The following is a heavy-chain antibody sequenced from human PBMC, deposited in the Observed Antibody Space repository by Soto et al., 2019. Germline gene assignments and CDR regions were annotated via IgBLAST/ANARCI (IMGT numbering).Heavy chain of an antibody. CDR1: GGSISSGGYS. CDR3: ARGIAADGRPDAFDI. D-gene: IGHD6-13*01. J-gene: IGHJ3*02. CDR2: IYHSGST. V-gene: IGHV4-30-2*01. Sequence: SETLSLTCAVSGGSISSGGYSWSWIRQPPGKGLEWIGYIYHSGSTYYNPSLKSRVTISVDRSKNQFSLKLSSVTAADTAVYYCARGIAADGRPDAFDIWGQGTMVT.